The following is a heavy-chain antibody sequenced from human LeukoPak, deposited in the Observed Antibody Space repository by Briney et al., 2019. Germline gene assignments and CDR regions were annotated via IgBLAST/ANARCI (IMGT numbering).Heavy chain of an antibody. Sequence: AGGSLRLSCAASGFTFSSYSMNWVRQPPGKGLEWIGSLYHSGSTYYKPSLKSRATISVDKSKNQCSLKLRSVTAADTAVYYCARHALATVTDPSFDYWGQGTLVTVSS. V-gene: IGHV4-59*05. J-gene: IGHJ4*02. D-gene: IGHD2-21*02. CDR1: GFTFSSYSMN. CDR3: ARHALATVTDPSFDY. CDR2: LYHSGST.